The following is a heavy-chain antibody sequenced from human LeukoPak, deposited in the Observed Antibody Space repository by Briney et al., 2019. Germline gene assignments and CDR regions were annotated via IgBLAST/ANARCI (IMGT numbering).Heavy chain of an antibody. D-gene: IGHD3-9*01. CDR2: INTGNGKT. CDR3: ARNHDILTGSGYNYYGMDV. V-gene: IGHV1-3*04. J-gene: IGHJ6*04. Sequence: GASVKVSCKASGYTFTTYALNWLRQAPGQRPEWMEWINTGNGKTLYSQKFQGRVIMTRDTSASTAYMELSRLRSEDTAVYYCARNHDILTGSGYNYYGMDVWGKGTTVTVSS. CDR1: GYTFTTYA.